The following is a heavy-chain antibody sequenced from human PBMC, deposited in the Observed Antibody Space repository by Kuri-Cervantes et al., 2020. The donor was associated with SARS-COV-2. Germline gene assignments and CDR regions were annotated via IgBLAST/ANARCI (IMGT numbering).Heavy chain of an antibody. Sequence: SETLSLTCAVYGGSFSGYYWSWIRQPPGKGLEWIGEINHSGSTNYNPSLKSRVTISVDTSKNQFSLKLSSVTAADTAVYYCARDRGRGSPPKYFDYWGQGTLVTVSS. CDR2: INHSGST. D-gene: IGHD1-14*01. CDR3: ARDRGRGSPPKYFDY. V-gene: IGHV4-34*01. J-gene: IGHJ4*02. CDR1: GGSFSGYY.